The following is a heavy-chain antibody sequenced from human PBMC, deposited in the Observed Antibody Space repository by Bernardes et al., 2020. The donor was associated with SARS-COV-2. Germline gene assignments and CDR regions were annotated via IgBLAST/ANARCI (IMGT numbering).Heavy chain of an antibody. D-gene: IGHD1-26*01. Sequence: SETLSLTCTVSGGSVSSGNYYWTWIRQPPGKGLEWIGYIYSSGSTNYNPSLKSRVTISADTSKNHFSLTLRSVTAADTAVYDCARGDPYGVGILDHWGRGTLVSVSS. CDR1: GGSVSSGNYY. CDR3: ARGDPYGVGILDH. V-gene: IGHV4-61*03. J-gene: IGHJ4*02. CDR2: IYSSGST.